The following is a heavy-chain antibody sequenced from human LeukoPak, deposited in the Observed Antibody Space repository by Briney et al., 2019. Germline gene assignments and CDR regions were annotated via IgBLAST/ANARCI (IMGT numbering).Heavy chain of an antibody. CDR1: GGSFSGYY. CDR3: ARGPPPYYYDSSGYYLDY. CDR2: INHSGST. Sequence: SETLSLTCAVYGGSFSGYYWSWIRQPPGKVLEWIGEINHSGSTNYNPSLKSRVTISVDTSKNQFSLKLSSVTAADTAVYYCARGPPPYYYDSSGYYLDYWGQGTLVTVSS. J-gene: IGHJ4*02. V-gene: IGHV4-34*01. D-gene: IGHD3-22*01.